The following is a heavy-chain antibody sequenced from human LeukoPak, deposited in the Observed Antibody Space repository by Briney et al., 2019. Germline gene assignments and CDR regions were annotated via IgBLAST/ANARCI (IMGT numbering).Heavy chain of an antibody. D-gene: IGHD1-14*01. V-gene: IGHV4-59*01. CDR1: SGSINNYY. Sequence: SETLSLTCTVSSGSINNYYWSWIRQTPGKGLEWVGYILSSGSTNYNPSVKSRVTISVDTSKNQFSLKLSSVTAADTAVYYCARTNQISETAFDIWGQGTMVIVSS. J-gene: IGHJ3*02. CDR2: ILSSGST. CDR3: ARTNQISETAFDI.